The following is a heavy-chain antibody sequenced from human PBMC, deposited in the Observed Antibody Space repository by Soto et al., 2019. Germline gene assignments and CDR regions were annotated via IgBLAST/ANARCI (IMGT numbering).Heavy chain of an antibody. CDR1: EFTFSSYA. CDR2: ISGSGGST. D-gene: IGHD5-18*01. CDR3: AKGGYNYGFLFDC. V-gene: IGHV3-23*01. J-gene: IGHJ4*02. Sequence: GGSLRLSCAASEFTFSSYAMSWVRQAPGKGLEWVSAISGSGGSTDYADSVKGRFTISRDNSKNMLYLQMNSLRAEDTAVYYCAKGGYNYGFLFDCWGQGTLVTVSS.